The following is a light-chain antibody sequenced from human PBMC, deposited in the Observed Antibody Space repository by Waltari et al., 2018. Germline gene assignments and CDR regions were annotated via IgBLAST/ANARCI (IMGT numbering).Light chain of an antibody. J-gene: IGKJ3*01. V-gene: IGKV3-15*01. CDR2: GAF. CDR3: QQYNTWPLS. Sequence: EIVMTQSPVTLSVSPGEGATLSCRASQSVDNDLAWYQQKPCQAPSLVIYGAFTRATGVPGRFSGGGSGTEFTLTISSLQSEDFAVYYCQQYNTWPLSVGPGTTVDIK. CDR1: QSVDND.